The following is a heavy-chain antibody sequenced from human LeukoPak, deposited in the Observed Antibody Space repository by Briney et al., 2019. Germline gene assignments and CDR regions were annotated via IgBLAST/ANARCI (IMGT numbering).Heavy chain of an antibody. D-gene: IGHD3-22*01. CDR2: IYPGDSDT. J-gene: IGHJ4*02. V-gene: IGHV5-51*01. Sequence: GESLKISCKGSGYSFTSYWIGWVRQMPGKGLEWMGIIYPGDSDTRYSPSFQGQVTISADKSISTAYLQWSSLKASDTAMYYCALSYYYDSSGYSTFDYWGQGTLVTVSS. CDR1: GYSFTSYW. CDR3: ALSYYYDSSGYSTFDY.